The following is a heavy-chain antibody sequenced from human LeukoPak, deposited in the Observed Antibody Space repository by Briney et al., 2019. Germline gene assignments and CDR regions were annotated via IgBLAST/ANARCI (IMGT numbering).Heavy chain of an antibody. D-gene: IGHD2-8*01. Sequence: GGSLRLSCAASGITFSTYWMHWVRQAPGKELVWVSRIYSDGSRPSYADSVRGRFTISRDNAKNTLFLQMNSLEAEDTAVYYCARVSVLGMVYYYHYWGQGTLVTVSS. J-gene: IGHJ4*02. CDR1: GITFSTYW. CDR2: IYSDGSRP. CDR3: ARVSVLGMVYYYHY. V-gene: IGHV3-74*01.